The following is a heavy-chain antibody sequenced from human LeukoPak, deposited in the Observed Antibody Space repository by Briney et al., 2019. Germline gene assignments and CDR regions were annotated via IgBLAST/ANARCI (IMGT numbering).Heavy chain of an antibody. J-gene: IGHJ4*02. V-gene: IGHV3-20*04. CDR1: GFTFDDYG. CDR2: INWNGGST. Sequence: GGSLRLSCAASGFTFDDYGMSWVRQAPGKGLEWVSGINWNGGSTGYANSVKGRFSISRDNAKNLLYLQMSSMGDADTAVYCCVRDRVTKTTVFDYWGQGTLVTVSS. CDR3: VRDRVTKTTVFDY. D-gene: IGHD4-17*01.